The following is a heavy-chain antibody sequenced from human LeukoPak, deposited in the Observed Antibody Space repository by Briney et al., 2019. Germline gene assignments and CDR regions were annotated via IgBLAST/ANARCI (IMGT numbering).Heavy chain of an antibody. CDR1: GGSINNYY. Sequence: SETLSLTCTVSGGSINNYYWSGIRQPPGEGLERIAFFHHSGTNSYNPSVKGRVTISFDTSQNHLSLDLRSVTAADTATYYCATVLYGSNVFDYWGQGTLVTVAA. D-gene: IGHD3-22*01. CDR2: FHHSGTN. CDR3: ATVLYGSNVFDY. J-gene: IGHJ4*02. V-gene: IGHV4-59*01.